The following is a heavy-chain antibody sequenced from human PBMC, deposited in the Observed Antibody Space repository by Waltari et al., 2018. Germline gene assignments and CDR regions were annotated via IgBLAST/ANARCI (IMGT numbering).Heavy chain of an antibody. CDR2: ITYRGDNT. J-gene: IGHJ4*02. CDR3: AKKYCSGGSCCFDY. V-gene: IGHV3-23*01. Sequence: EVQLLESGGGSVQPGGSLRLSCAASGFTLTNYGMSWVRQAPGKGREWVSHITYRGDNTYSADSVKGRFTISRDTSKSTLYLQMNSLRADDTAVYYCAKKYCSGGSCCFDYWGQGILVTVSS. CDR1: GFTLTNYG. D-gene: IGHD2-15*01.